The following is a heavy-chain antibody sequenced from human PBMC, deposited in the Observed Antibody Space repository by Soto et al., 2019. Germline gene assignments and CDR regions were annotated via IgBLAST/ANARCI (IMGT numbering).Heavy chain of an antibody. CDR2: IYHSGST. Sequence: LSLTCAVSGYSSSSGYYWGWIRQPPGKGLEWIGSIYHSGSTYYNPSLKSRVTISVDTSKNQFSLKLSSVTAADTAVYYCARLITGNTGGYFDYWGQGTLVTVPQ. CDR3: ARLITGNTGGYFDY. J-gene: IGHJ4*02. D-gene: IGHD1-20*01. CDR1: GYSSSSGYY. V-gene: IGHV4-38-2*01.